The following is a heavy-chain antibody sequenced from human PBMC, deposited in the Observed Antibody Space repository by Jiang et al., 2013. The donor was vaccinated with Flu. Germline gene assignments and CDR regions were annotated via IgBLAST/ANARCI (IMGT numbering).Heavy chain of an antibody. J-gene: IGHJ4*02. CDR2: INTNTGNP. CDR3: ARVSHYYDSSGYPDY. D-gene: IGHD3-22*01. V-gene: IGHV7-4-1*02. Sequence: NWVRQAPGQGLEWMGWINTNTGNPTYAQGFTGRFVFSLDTPVSTAYLQISSLKAEDTAVYYCARVSHYYDSSGYPDYWGQGTLVTVSS.